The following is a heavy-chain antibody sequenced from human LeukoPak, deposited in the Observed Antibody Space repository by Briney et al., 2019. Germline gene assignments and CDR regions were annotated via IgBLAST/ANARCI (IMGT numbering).Heavy chain of an antibody. V-gene: IGHV1-18*01. CDR2: ISAYNGNT. CDR3: ARDNRVGRPIAVAAWFDP. D-gene: IGHD6-19*01. CDR1: GYTFTSYG. Sequence: GASVKVSCKASGYTFTSYGISWVRQAPGQGLEWMGWISAYNGNTNYAQKLQGRVTMTTDTSTSTAYMELRSLRSDDTAVYYCARDNRVGRPIAVAAWFDPWGQGTLVTVSS. J-gene: IGHJ5*02.